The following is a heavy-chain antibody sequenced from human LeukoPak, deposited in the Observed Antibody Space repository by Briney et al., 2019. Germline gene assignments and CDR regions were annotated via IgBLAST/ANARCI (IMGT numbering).Heavy chain of an antibody. J-gene: IGHJ5*02. CDR3: ARGQIGYTPWFDP. V-gene: IGHV4-34*01. CDR2: INHSGST. CDR1: GGSFSGYY. D-gene: IGHD5-24*01. Sequence: PSETLSLTCAVYGGSFSGYYWSWIRQPPGKGLEWIGEINHSGSTNYNPSLKSRVTISVDTSKNQFSLKLSSVTAADTAVYYCARGQIGYTPWFDPWSQGTLVTVSS.